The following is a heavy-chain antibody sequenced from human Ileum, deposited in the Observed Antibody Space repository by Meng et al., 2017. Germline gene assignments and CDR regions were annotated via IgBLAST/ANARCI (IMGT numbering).Heavy chain of an antibody. CDR2: IKSKTDGGTT. J-gene: IGHJ3*02. CDR3: TTAVYSSSSDPIDAFDI. V-gene: IGHV3-15*01. Sequence: GESLKISCAASGFTFSNAWMSWVRQAPGKGLEWVGRIKSKTDGGTTDYAAPVKGRFTISRDDSKNTLYLQMNSLKTEDTAVYYCTTAVYSSSSDPIDAFDIWGQGKRV. D-gene: IGHD6-6*01. CDR1: GFTFSNAW.